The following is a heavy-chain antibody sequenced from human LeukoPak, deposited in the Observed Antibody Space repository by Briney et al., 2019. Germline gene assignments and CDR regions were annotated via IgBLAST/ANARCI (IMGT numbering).Heavy chain of an antibody. CDR2: IYHSGST. D-gene: IGHD6-19*01. CDR1: GYSISSGYY. CDR3: ARDSSGLFDY. Sequence: PSGTLSLTCAVSGYSISSGYYWGWIRQPPGKGLEWIGSIYHSGSTYYNPSLKSRVTISVDTSKNQFSLKLSSVTAADTAVYYCARDSSGLFDYWGQGTLVTVSS. J-gene: IGHJ4*02. V-gene: IGHV4-38-2*02.